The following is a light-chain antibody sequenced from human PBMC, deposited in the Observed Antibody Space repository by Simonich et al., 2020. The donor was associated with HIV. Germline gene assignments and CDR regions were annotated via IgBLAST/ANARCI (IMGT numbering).Light chain of an antibody. J-gene: IGLJ3*02. CDR3: SSYTSSSTLV. V-gene: IGLV2-14*03. CDR2: DVS. Sequence: QSALTQPASVSGSPGQSITISCTGTSSDVGGYNYVSWYQQHPAKAPKLMIYDVSNRPSGVSNRFACSKSGNTASLTISGLQAEDEADYYCSSYTSSSTLVFGGGTKLTVL. CDR1: SSDVGGYNY.